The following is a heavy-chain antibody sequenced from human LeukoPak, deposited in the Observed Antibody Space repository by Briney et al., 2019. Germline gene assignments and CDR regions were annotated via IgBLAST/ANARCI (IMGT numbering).Heavy chain of an antibody. CDR1: GGSFSGYY. Sequence: PSETLSLTCAVYGGSFSGYYWSWIRQPPGKGLEWIGEINHSGSTNYNPSLKSRVTISVDTSKSQFSLKLSSVTAADTAVYYCARDPYSSSWSAFDYWGQGTLVTVSS. J-gene: IGHJ4*02. V-gene: IGHV4-34*01. CDR2: INHSGST. CDR3: ARDPYSSSWSAFDY. D-gene: IGHD6-13*01.